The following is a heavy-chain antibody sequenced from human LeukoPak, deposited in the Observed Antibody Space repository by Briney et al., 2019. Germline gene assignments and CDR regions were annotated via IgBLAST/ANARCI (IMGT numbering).Heavy chain of an antibody. CDR3: AREGYSSGWYGYYYYYMDV. Sequence: GGSLRLSCAASGFTFSSYWMHWVRQAPGKGLVWVSRINSDGSSTSYADSVKGRFTISRDNAKNTLYLQMNSLRAEDTAVYYCAREGYSSGWYGYYYYYMDVWGKGTTVTVSS. D-gene: IGHD6-19*01. J-gene: IGHJ6*03. CDR1: GFTFSSYW. V-gene: IGHV3-74*01. CDR2: INSDGSST.